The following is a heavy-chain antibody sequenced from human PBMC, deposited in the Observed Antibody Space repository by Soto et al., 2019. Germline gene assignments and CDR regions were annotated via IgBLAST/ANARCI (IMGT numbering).Heavy chain of an antibody. CDR1: GFSFSNFE. Sequence: GGSLRLSCAASGFSFSNFEMNWVRQAPGKGLEWISHITSGDATTYYADSVKGRFTISRDDAKNSLYLQMNDLRGEDTAVYYCAREGSYGYRLFDLWGQGTLVTVSS. V-gene: IGHV3-48*03. D-gene: IGHD5-12*01. J-gene: IGHJ5*02. CDR3: AREGSYGYRLFDL. CDR2: ITSGDATT.